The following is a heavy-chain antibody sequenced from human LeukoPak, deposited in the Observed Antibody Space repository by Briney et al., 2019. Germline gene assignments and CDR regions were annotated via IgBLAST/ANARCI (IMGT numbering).Heavy chain of an antibody. CDR1: GFTFSSYW. CDR3: ASGAVARNNWFDP. D-gene: IGHD6-19*01. CDR2: INSDGSST. J-gene: IGHJ5*02. Sequence: PGGSLRLSCAASGFTFSSYWMHWVRHTPGGGLVWVSRINSDGSSTSYADSVKGRFTISRDNAKNTLYLQMNSLRAEDTAVYYCASGAVARNNWFDPWGEGTLVTVSS. V-gene: IGHV3-74*01.